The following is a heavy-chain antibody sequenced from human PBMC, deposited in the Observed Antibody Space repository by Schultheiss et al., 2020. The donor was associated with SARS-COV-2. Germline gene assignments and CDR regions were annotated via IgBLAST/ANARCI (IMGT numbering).Heavy chain of an antibody. CDR3: AKEVSRIIGANVLDY. V-gene: IGHV3-23*01. CDR1: GIIFSSYA. D-gene: IGHD4/OR15-4a*01. J-gene: IGHJ4*02. Sequence: GGSLRLSCAASGIIFSSYAMNWVRQAPGKGLEWVAGISGTGGSTDYADSVKGRFTISRDNSKNTLYLQMSSLRAEDTAVYYCAKEVSRIIGANVLDYWGQGTLVTVSS. CDR2: ISGTGGST.